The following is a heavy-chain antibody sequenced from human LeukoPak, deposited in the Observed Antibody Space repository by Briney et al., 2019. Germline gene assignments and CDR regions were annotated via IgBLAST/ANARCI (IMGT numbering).Heavy chain of an antibody. CDR2: IYYSGST. D-gene: IGHD1-26*01. CDR3: AREDSGSYSGFDY. V-gene: IGHV4-61*01. J-gene: IGHJ4*02. Sequence: SETLSLTCTVSGYSISSSYYWSWIRQPPGKGLEWIGYIYYSGSTNYNPSLKSRVTISVDTSKNQFSLKLSSVTAADTAVYYCAREDSGSYSGFDYWGQGTLVTVSS. CDR1: GYSISSSYY.